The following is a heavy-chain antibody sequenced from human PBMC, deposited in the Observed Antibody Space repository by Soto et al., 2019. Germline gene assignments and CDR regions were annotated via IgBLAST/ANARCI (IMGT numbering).Heavy chain of an antibody. CDR3: ARDRAAGGY. D-gene: IGHD6-13*01. J-gene: IGHJ4*02. Sequence: GGSLRLSCVASGFAFGDYSMNWIRQSPGKGLEWLSYTNNVGGTIYYADSVRGRFTVSRDNARNSLSLQMNTLRVEDTALYYCARDRAAGGYWGQGTLVTVSS. V-gene: IGHV3-11*04. CDR2: TNNVGGTI. CDR1: GFAFGDYS.